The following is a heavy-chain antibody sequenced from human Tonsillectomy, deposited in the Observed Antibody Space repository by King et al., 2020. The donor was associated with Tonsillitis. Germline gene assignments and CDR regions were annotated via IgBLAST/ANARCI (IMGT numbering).Heavy chain of an antibody. J-gene: IGHJ6*02. CDR2: ISSRSSVK. CDR1: GFTFINYN. D-gene: IGHD3-22*01. CDR3: ARPRGFSCYDCGLDV. Sequence: VQLVESGGGLVKPGGSLRLSCAASGFTFINYNMQWVRQPPGKGLEWVASISSRSSVKYYADSVWGRFTISRDNDKKSLYLEMDTVRAEDTAVYYCARPRGFSCYDCGLDVWGQGTTVTVSS. V-gene: IGHV3-21*01.